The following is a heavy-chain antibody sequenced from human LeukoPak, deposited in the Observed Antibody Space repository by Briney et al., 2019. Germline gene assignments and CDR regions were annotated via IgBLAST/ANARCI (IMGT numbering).Heavy chain of an antibody. CDR2: IPYDGSNK. CDR3: AKEGSTAAFDY. D-gene: IGHD4-17*01. V-gene: IGHV3-30*18. Sequence: GRSLRLSCAASGFTFSSYGMPWVRQAPGNGLEWVAVIPYDGSNKYYADSVKGRFTISRDNSKNTLYLQMNSLRAEDTAVYYCAKEGSTAAFDYWGQGTLVTVSS. J-gene: IGHJ4*02. CDR1: GFTFSSYG.